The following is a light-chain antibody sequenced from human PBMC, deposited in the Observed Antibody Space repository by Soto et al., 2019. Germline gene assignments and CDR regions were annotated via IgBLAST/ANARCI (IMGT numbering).Light chain of an antibody. J-gene: IGKJ4*01. CDR3: LQYNDYPLT. V-gene: IGKV1-17*03. Sequence: DIQMTQSPSAMSASVGVRVTITCRASQGINNYLAWFQQKPGKVPKRLIYAASTLQSGVPSRFSGSGSGTDFTLTISSLQPEDFVTFYCLQYNDYPLTFGGGTKVDIK. CDR2: AAS. CDR1: QGINNY.